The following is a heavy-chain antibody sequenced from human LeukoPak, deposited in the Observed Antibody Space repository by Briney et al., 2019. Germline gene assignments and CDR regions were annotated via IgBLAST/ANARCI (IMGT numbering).Heavy chain of an antibody. J-gene: IGHJ5*02. CDR2: ISTYNVNT. D-gene: IGHD1-1*01. CDR1: GYTSSSYG. V-gene: IGHV1-18*01. CDR3: ARDVPGSIGTTARFDP. Sequence: ASVKVSCKSSGYTSSSYGISWMRQAPGQGLEWMGWISTYNVNTNYAQKFQGRVTMTTDTSTSTAYMGLRSLRSDDAAVYYCARDVPGSIGTTARFDPWGQGTLVTVSS.